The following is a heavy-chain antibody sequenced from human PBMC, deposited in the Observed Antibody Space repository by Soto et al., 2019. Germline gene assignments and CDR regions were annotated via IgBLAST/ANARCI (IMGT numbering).Heavy chain of an antibody. J-gene: IGHJ1*01. D-gene: IGHD6-19*01. CDR1: GGTFSSYS. CDR2: IIPIFGTA. Sequence: ASVKVSCKASGGTFSSYSISWVRQAPGQGVEWMGGIIPIFGTANYAQKFQGRVTITADESTSTAYMELSSLRSEDTAVYYCARANSSGWYSEYFQHWGQGTLVTVSS. CDR3: ARANSSGWYSEYFQH. V-gene: IGHV1-69*13.